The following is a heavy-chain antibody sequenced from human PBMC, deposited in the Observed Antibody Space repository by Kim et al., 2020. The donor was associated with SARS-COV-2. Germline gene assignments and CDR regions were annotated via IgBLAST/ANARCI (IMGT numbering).Heavy chain of an antibody. D-gene: IGHD3-3*01. J-gene: IGHJ5*02. CDR3: AKGDRFGVVGWFDP. CDR1: GFTFSSYG. Sequence: GGSLRLSCAASGFTFSSYGMHWVRQAPGKGLEWVAVISYDGSNKYYADSVKGRFTISRDNSKNTLYLQMNSLRAEDTAVYYCAKGDRFGVVGWFDPWGQGTLVTVSS. CDR2: ISYDGSNK. V-gene: IGHV3-30*18.